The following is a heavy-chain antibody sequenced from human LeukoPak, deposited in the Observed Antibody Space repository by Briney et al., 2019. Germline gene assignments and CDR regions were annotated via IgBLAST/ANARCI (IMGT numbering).Heavy chain of an antibody. D-gene: IGHD3-22*01. Sequence: GGSLRLSCAASGFSFNNAWMNWVRQTPGKGLEWVGRIKSKTDGGTTEYAAPVKGRFTISRDDSKNTLYLQMNSLRAEDTAVYYCAVTYYYDSSGYYYWGQGTLVTVSS. V-gene: IGHV3-15*07. CDR1: GFSFNNAW. CDR2: IKSKTDGGTT. CDR3: AVTYYYDSSGYYY. J-gene: IGHJ4*02.